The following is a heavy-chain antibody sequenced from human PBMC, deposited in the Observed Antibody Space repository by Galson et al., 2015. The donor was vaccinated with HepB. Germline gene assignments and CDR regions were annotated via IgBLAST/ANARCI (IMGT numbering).Heavy chain of an antibody. Sequence: SLRLSCAASGFTFSSYSMNWVRQAPGKGLEWVSSISSSSSYICYADSVKGRFTISRDNTKNSLYLQMNSLRAEDTAVYYCARGLMAVADPYYFDYWGQGTLVTVSS. CDR2: ISSSSSYI. CDR1: GFTFSSYS. J-gene: IGHJ4*02. CDR3: ARGLMAVADPYYFDY. V-gene: IGHV3-21*01. D-gene: IGHD6-19*01.